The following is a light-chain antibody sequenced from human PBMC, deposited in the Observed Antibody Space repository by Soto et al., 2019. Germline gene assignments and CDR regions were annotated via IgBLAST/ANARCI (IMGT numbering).Light chain of an antibody. J-gene: IGLJ1*01. CDR2: DVS. Sequence: QSALTQPASVSGSPGQSITISCTGTSSDVGGYNYVSWYQQHPGKAPKLMIYDVSNRPSGVSNRFSGSKSGNTASLTISGLQGEDEADYYGSSYTSSSTLLYVFGTGTQLTVL. CDR1: SSDVGGYNY. CDR3: SSYTSSSTLLYV. V-gene: IGLV2-14*01.